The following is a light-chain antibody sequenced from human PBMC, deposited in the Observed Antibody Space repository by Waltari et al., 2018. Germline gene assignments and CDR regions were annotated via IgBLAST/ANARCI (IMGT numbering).Light chain of an antibody. V-gene: IGLV4-69*02. J-gene: IGLJ3*02. Sequence: QLVLTQSPSASASLGASVKLTCTLSSGHSTYAIAWHQQQPEKGPRYLMKLNIDGSHIKGDGIPDRFSCSSSGTERYLTISNLQSEDEADYYCQTWGTGIQVFGGGTKLTVL. CDR1: SGHSTYA. CDR2: LNIDGSH. CDR3: QTWGTGIQV.